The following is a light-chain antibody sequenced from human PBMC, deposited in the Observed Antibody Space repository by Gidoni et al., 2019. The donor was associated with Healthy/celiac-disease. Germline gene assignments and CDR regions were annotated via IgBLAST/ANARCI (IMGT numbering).Light chain of an antibody. CDR1: QSISSW. V-gene: IGKV1-5*03. CDR3: QQYNSYSYT. J-gene: IGKJ2*01. Sequence: DIQMTQSPSTLSASVGDRVTITCRARQSISSWLAWYQQKPGKAPKLLIYKASSLESGVPSMFRGSGSGTEFTLTISSLQPDDFATYYCQQYNSYSYTFGQGTKLEIK. CDR2: KAS.